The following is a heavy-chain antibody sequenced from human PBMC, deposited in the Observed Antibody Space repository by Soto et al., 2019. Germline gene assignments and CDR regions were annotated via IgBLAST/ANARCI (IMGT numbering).Heavy chain of an antibody. J-gene: IGHJ1*01. Sequence: QVQLVESGGGVVQPGRSLRLSCAASGFTFSSYGMHWVRQAPGKGLEWVAVISYDGSNKYYADSVKGRFTISRDNSKNTLYLQMNSLRAEDTAVYYCAKEASEKEEYFQHWGQGTLVTVSS. CDR1: GFTFSSYG. CDR2: ISYDGSNK. CDR3: AKEASEKEEYFQH. V-gene: IGHV3-30*18.